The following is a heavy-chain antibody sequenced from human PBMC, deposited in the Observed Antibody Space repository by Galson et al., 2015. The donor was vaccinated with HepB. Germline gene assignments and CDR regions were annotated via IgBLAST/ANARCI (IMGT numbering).Heavy chain of an antibody. J-gene: IGHJ4*02. CDR2: ISSNGGST. D-gene: IGHD3-10*01. CDR3: ASSGSYYKSDSFDY. Sequence: SLRLSCAASGFTFSSYAMHWVRQAPGKGLEYVSAISSNGGSTYYADSVKGRFTISRDNSKNTLYLQMSSLRAEDTAVYYCASSGSYYKSDSFDYWGQGTLVTVSS. CDR1: GFTFSSYA. V-gene: IGHV3-64D*06.